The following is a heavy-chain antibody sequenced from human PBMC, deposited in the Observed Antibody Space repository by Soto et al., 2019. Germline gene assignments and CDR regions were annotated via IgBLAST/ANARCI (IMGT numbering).Heavy chain of an antibody. J-gene: IGHJ4*02. CDR3: ARRFLVYAVDY. CDR2: ISSSGSTI. Sequence: QVQLVESGGGLVKPGGSLRRSCAASGFTFSAYYMSWIRQAPGKGLEWVSYISSSGSTIYYADSVKGRFTLSRDNAKNSLYLQMNSLRAEDTAVYSCARRFLVYAVDYCCQGTTVTVSS. D-gene: IGHD2-8*01. V-gene: IGHV3-11*01. CDR1: GFTFSAYY.